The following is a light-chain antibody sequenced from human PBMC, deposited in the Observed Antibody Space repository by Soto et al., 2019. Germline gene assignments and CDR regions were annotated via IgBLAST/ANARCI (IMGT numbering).Light chain of an antibody. CDR3: QQYGSSLMYT. CDR2: AAS. CDR1: QNVSSSY. V-gene: IGKV3-20*01. J-gene: IGKJ2*01. Sequence: EIVLTQSPGTLSLSPGERATLSCRASQNVSSSYLAWYQQKPGQAPRLLIYAASSRATGIPDTFSGSGSGTDFTLTISRLEPEDVAVYYCQQYGSSLMYTFGQGTKLEIK.